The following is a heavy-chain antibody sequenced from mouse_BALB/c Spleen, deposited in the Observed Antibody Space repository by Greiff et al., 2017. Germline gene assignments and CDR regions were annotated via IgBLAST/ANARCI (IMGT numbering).Heavy chain of an antibody. CDR1: GFTFSSFG. CDR3: ARGTMITGYAMDY. J-gene: IGHJ4*01. CDR2: ISSGSSTI. V-gene: IGHV5-17*02. Sequence: EVHLVESGGGLVQPGGSRKLSCAASGFTFSSFGMHWVRQAPEKGLEWVAYISSGSSTIYYADTVKGRFTISRDNPKNTLFLQMTSLRSEDTAMYYCARGTMITGYAMDYWGQGTSVTVSS. D-gene: IGHD2-4*01.